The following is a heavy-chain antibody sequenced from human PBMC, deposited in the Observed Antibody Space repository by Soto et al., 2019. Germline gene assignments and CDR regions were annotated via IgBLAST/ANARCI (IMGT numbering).Heavy chain of an antibody. CDR2: ISGSGGST. D-gene: IGHD6-6*01. J-gene: IGHJ5*02. Sequence: GGSLRLSCAASGFTFSSYAMSWVRQAPGKGLEWVSAISGSGGSTYYADSVKGRFTISRDNSKNTLYLQMNSLRAEDTAVYYCAKDGIAARPTKYNWFDPWGQGTLVTVSS. CDR3: AKDGIAARPTKYNWFDP. CDR1: GFTFSSYA. V-gene: IGHV3-23*01.